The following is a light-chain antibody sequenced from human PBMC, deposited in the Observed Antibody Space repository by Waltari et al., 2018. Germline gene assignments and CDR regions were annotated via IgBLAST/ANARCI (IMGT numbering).Light chain of an antibody. CDR3: CSYGGSSSYV. CDR1: SSDVGSYNL. V-gene: IGLV2-23*01. Sequence: QSALTQPASVSGSPGQSITISCTGTSSDVGSYNLVSWYQQHPGKAPKLMIYEGSKRPSGVPNRFSGSKSGNTASLTISGLQAEDEADYYCCSYGGSSSYVFGTGTKVTVL. CDR2: EGS. J-gene: IGLJ1*01.